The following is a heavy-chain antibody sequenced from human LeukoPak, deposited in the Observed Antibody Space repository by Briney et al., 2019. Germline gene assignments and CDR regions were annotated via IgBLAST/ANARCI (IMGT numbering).Heavy chain of an antibody. Sequence: SETLSLTCTVSGGSISSGSYYWSWIRQPAGKGLEWIGRIYTSGSTNYNPSLKSRVTISVDTSKNQFSLKLSSVTAADTAVYYCARDPNYYGSGSYSAFDIWGQGTMVTVSS. CDR1: GGSISSGSYY. D-gene: IGHD3-10*01. CDR3: ARDPNYYGSGSYSAFDI. CDR2: IYTSGST. V-gene: IGHV4-61*02. J-gene: IGHJ3*02.